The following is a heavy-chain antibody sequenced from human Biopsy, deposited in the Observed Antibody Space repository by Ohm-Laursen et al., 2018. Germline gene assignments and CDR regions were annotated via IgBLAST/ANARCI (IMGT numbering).Heavy chain of an antibody. CDR3: ARVGSGWAPFDK. Sequence: SETLSLTCAVSGYSISSDYRWGWIRQAPGKTLEWLGNTFKDGNTHYNPSLRRRLIISIDTSKNQFSLMMTSVSGADTAVYFCARVGSGWAPFDKWGPGTLVTVSS. J-gene: IGHJ4*02. D-gene: IGHD6-19*01. CDR1: GYSISSDYR. V-gene: IGHV4-38-2*01. CDR2: TFKDGNT.